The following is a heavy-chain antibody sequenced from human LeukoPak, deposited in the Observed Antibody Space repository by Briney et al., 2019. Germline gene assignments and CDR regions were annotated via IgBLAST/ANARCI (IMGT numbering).Heavy chain of an antibody. J-gene: IGHJ2*01. CDR3: AAGSYGYWFFDL. V-gene: IGHV4-61*02. D-gene: IGHD1-26*01. Sequence: SETLSLTCTVSGGSISSGSYYWSWIRQPAGKGLEWIGRIYTSGSTNYNPSFKSRVTISVDTSKNQFSLKLSSVTAADTAVYYCAAGSYGYWFFDLWGRGTLVTVSS. CDR1: GGSISSGSYY. CDR2: IYTSGST.